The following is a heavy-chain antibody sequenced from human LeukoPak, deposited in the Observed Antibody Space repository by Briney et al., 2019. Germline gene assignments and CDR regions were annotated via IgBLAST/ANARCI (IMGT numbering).Heavy chain of an antibody. CDR2: IYTSGRT. J-gene: IGHJ4*02. V-gene: IGHV4-61*02. D-gene: IGHD3-10*01. CDR3: AREPFHSYGELLD. CDR1: SGSLSSDNNY. Sequence: SETLSLTCTVSSGSLSSDNNYWNWVRQPAGKGLGWIGRIYTSGRTTYNPSLKSRVTISVDTSKNRFSLKLTSVTAADTAVYYCAREPFHSYGELLDWGRGTLVTVSS.